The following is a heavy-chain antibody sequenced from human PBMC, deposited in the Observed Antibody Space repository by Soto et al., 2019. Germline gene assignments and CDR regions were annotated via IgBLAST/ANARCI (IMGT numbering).Heavy chain of an antibody. CDR1: GGTFSSYA. Sequence: ASVKVSCKASGGTFSSYAISWVRQAPGQGLEWMGGIIPIFGTANYAQKFQGRVTITADESTSTAYMELSSLRSEDTAVYCCARDPTPPGSWFDPWGQGTLVTVSS. V-gene: IGHV1-69*13. CDR2: IIPIFGTA. D-gene: IGHD1-26*01. J-gene: IGHJ5*02. CDR3: ARDPTPPGSWFDP.